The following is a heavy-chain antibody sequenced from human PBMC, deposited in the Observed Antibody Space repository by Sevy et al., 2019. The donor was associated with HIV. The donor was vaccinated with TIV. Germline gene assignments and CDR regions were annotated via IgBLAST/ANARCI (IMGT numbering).Heavy chain of an antibody. V-gene: IGHV3-30*09. CDR2: VSDDGIKD. CDR1: EFTFSDYA. D-gene: IGHD1-1*01. Sequence: GGSLRLSCTASEFTFSDYAMHWVRQTPGKGLEWVAIVSDDGIKDDYADSVKGRFAISRDNSRNTLYLQMNSLTPDDTAVYFCVKEATAHRKIRFCFGDNCFYNWFDIWDQGVLVTVSS. J-gene: IGHJ5*02. CDR3: VKEATAHRKIRFCFGDNCFYNWFDI.